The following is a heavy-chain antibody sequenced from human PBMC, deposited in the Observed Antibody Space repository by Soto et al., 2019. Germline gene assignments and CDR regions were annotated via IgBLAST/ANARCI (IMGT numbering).Heavy chain of an antibody. D-gene: IGHD2-15*01. CDR1: GVTFNTYA. V-gene: IGHV3-30*04. CDR2: VSYDGSNK. CDR3: AKDRGRYCSGARCYLFDS. Sequence: QVQLVQSGGGVVQPGRSLTLSCAASGVTFNTYAMHWVRQAPGKGLVWVAIVSYDGSNKYYADSVKGRFTISRDNSKSTLNLQMNSVRAEDTAVYYCAKDRGRYCSGARCYLFDSRGQGTLVIVSS. J-gene: IGHJ4*02.